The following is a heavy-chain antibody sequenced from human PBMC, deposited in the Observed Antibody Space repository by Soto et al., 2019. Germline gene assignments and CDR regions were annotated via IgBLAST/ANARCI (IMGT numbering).Heavy chain of an antibody. J-gene: IGHJ4*02. CDR3: VRNRGYSYGSHYFDY. CDR2: IIPIFGTA. Sequence: QVQLVQSGAEVKNPGSSVKVSCKASGGTFSSYAISWVRQAPGQGLEWMGVIIPIFGTANYAQKFQGRVTITADKSTSTAYMELSSLRSEDTAVYYCVRNRGYSYGSHYFDYWGQGTLVTVSS. CDR1: GGTFSSYA. V-gene: IGHV1-69*06. D-gene: IGHD5-18*01.